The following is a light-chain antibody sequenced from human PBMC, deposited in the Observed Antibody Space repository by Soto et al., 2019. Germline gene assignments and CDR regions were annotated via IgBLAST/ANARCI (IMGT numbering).Light chain of an antibody. V-gene: IGKV3-15*01. CDR1: QSISRY. CDR3: HQYKDWPWT. CDR2: GAS. J-gene: IGKJ1*01. Sequence: EIVMTQSPASLSVSPRETATLSCRASQSISRYLAWYQHKPGQAPRLLIHGASTRATGVPARFSGSGSGTEFTLTISGLQSEDSAIYYCHQYKDWPWTFGQGTKVDIK.